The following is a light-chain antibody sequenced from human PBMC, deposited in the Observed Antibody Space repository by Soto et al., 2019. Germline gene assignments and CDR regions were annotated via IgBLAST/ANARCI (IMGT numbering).Light chain of an antibody. CDR2: AAS. CDR1: QSISNH. J-gene: IGKJ1*01. V-gene: IGKV1-39*01. CDR3: QQSYSSPPT. Sequence: DIQMTQSPSSLSASVEDRVIITCRASQSISNHLNWYQQKPGKAPKLLIFAASSLQSGVPSRFSRSRPRPDFTLTISSLQPEDFATYYCQQSYSSPPTFGQGTKVDIK.